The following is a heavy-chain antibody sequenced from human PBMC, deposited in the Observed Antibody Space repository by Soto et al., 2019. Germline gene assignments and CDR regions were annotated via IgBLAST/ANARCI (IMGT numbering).Heavy chain of an antibody. CDR2: IYSGGST. CDR3: ASSTHSVAAGQFDY. V-gene: IGHV3-53*01. Sequence: PGGSLRLSCAASGFTVSSNYMSWVRQAPGKGLEWVSVIYSGGSTYYADSVQGRFTISRDNSKNTLYLQMNSLRAEDTAVYYCASSTHSVAAGQFDYWGQGTLVTVSS. CDR1: GFTVSSNY. J-gene: IGHJ4*02. D-gene: IGHD6-13*01.